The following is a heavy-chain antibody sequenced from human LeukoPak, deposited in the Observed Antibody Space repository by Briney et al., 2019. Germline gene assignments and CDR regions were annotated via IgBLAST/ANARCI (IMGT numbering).Heavy chain of an antibody. CDR1: GFTFSSYG. CDR3: AKARDYGDYPH. Sequence: GGSLRLSCAASGFTFSSYGMHWVRQAPGKGLEWVAVIWYDGSNKYYADSVKGRFTISRDNSKNTLYLQMNSLRAEDTAVYYCAKARDYGDYPHWGRGTLVTVSS. D-gene: IGHD4-17*01. J-gene: IGHJ4*02. V-gene: IGHV3-33*06. CDR2: IWYDGSNK.